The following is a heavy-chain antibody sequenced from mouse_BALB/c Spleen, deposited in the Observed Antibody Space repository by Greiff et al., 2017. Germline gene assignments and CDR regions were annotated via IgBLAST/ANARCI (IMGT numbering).Heavy chain of an antibody. CDR3: AREGYYRYLWFAY. V-gene: IGHV5-6*01. CDR2: ISSGGSYT. D-gene: IGHD2-14*01. J-gene: IGHJ3*01. CDR1: GFTFSSYG. Sequence: EVQLVESGGDLVKPGGSLKLSCAASGFTFSSYGMSWVRQTPDKRLEWVATISSGGSYTYYPDSVKGRFTISRDNAKNTLYLQMSSLKSEDTAMYYCAREGYYRYLWFAYWGQGTLVTVSA.